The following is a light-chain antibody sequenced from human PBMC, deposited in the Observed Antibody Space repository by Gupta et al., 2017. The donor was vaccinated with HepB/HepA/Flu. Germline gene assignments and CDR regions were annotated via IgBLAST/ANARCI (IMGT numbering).Light chain of an antibody. CDR3: KQSIQHPKT. J-gene: IGKJ1*01. CDR2: EGS. V-gene: IGKV2D-29*01. Sequence: DIVMTQTPLSLSVTPGQPASISCKSSESLLDSNGKTYLYWYLQKAGQPPQLLIYEGSNRVSGVPDRFSGSGSGTDFTLKISRGEAEDVGTYYCKQSIQHPKTFGQGTKVEI. CDR1: ESLLDSNGKTY.